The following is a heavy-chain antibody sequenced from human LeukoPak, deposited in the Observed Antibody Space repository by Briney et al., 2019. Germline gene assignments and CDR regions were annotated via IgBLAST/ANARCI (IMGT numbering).Heavy chain of an antibody. CDR2: ISSSGSTI. CDR3: ARDGRHSSWYEKDAFDI. Sequence: KPGGSLRLSCAASGFTFSDYYMSWIRQAPGKGLERVSYISSSGSTIYYADSVKGRFTISRDNAKNSLYLQMNSLRAEDTAVYYCARDGRHSSWYEKDAFDIWGQGTMVTVSS. D-gene: IGHD6-13*01. V-gene: IGHV3-11*01. CDR1: GFTFSDYY. J-gene: IGHJ3*02.